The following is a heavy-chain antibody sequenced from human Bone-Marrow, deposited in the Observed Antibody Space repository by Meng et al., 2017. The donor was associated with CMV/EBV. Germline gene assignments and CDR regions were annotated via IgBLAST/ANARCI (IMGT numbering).Heavy chain of an antibody. V-gene: IGHV3-48*04. CDR3: AREELTYYDFWSGSYGMDV. CDR2: ISSSGSTI. D-gene: IGHD3-3*01. CDR1: GFTFSSYS. J-gene: IGHJ6*02. Sequence: GGSLRLSCAASGFTFSSYSMNWVRQAPGKGLEWVSYISSSGSTIYYADSVKGRFTISRDNAKNSLYLQMNSLRAEDTAVYYCAREELTYYDFWSGSYGMDVWGQGTTVTVSS.